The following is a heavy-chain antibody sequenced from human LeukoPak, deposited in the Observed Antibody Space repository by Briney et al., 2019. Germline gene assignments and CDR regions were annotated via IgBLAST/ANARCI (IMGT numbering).Heavy chain of an antibody. CDR2: ISGSGGST. D-gene: IGHD1-26*01. J-gene: IGHJ4*02. CDR1: GFTFSSYA. Sequence: GGSLRLSCAASGFTFSSYAMSWVRQAPGKGLEWVSAISGSGGSTYYADSVKGRFTISRDNSKNTLYLQMNSLRAEDTAVYYCAKTDGSGGYWRWGGCFDYWGQGTLVTVSS. CDR3: AKTDGSGGYWRWGGCFDY. V-gene: IGHV3-23*01.